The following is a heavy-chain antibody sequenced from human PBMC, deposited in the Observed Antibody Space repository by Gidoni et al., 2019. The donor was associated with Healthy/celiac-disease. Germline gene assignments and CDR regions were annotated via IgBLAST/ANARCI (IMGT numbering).Heavy chain of an antibody. J-gene: IGHJ6*02. CDR1: GFTFSSYS. Sequence: EVQLLESGGGLVQPGGSLRLSCAASGFTFSSYSMSWVRQAPGKGLEWVSAISGSGGSTYYADSVKGRFTISRDNSKNTLYLQMNSLRAEDTAVYYCAKDGWLAGYYYYYGMDVWGQGTTVTVSS. CDR2: ISGSGGST. CDR3: AKDGWLAGYYYYYGMDV. D-gene: IGHD3-10*01. V-gene: IGHV3-23*01.